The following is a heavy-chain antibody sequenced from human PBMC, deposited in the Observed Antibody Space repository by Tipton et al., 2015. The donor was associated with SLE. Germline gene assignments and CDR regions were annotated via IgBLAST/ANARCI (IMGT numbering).Heavy chain of an antibody. V-gene: IGHV4-4*07. Sequence: TLSLTCTVSGGSISSYYWSWIRQPAGKGLAWIGRFHISGNTNYNPSLKSRVTMSVDTSKTQFSLRLTSVTAADTAVYYCARDRLWRYSASSDAFDIWGQGTMVTVSS. CDR2: FHISGNT. D-gene: IGHD6-13*01. CDR1: GGSISSYY. J-gene: IGHJ3*02. CDR3: ARDRLWRYSASSDAFDI.